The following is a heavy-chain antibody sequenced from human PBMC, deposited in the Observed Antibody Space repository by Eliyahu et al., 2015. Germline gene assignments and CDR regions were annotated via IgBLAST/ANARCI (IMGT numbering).Heavy chain of an antibody. CDR2: INPNSGGT. CDR3: ARDDILNAAYPPFDY. J-gene: IGHJ4*02. Sequence: QVQLVQSGAEVKKPGASVKVSCKASGYRFTGFYXHWVRQAPGQGLEWMGRINPNSGGTNYAQRFQGRVAMTGDTSVSTGYMELSGLRSDDTAVYYCARDDILNAAYPPFDYWGQGTLVTVSS. V-gene: IGHV1-2*06. CDR1: GYRFTGFY. D-gene: IGHD3-9*01.